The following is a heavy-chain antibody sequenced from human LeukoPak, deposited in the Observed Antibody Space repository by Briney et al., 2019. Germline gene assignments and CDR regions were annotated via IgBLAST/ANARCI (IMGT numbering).Heavy chain of an antibody. CDR1: GGSFSGYY. D-gene: IGHD7-27*01. J-gene: IGHJ4*02. CDR2: INHSGST. CDR3: AINWVCFDY. V-gene: IGHV4-34*01. Sequence: SETLSLTCAVYGGSFSGYYWSWIRQPPGKGLEWIGEINHSGSTNYNPSLKSRVTISVDTSKNQFSLKLSSVTAADTAVYYCAINWVCFDYWGQGTLVTASS.